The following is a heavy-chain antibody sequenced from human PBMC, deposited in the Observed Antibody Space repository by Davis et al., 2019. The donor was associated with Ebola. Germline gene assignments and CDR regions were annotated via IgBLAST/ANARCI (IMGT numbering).Heavy chain of an antibody. Sequence: PSETLSLTCTVSGGSISSYYWSWIRQPPGKGLEWIGYIYYSGSTNYNPSLKSRVTISVDTSKNQFSLKLSSVTAADTAVYYCARDTDDYSSPGAFDIWGQGTMVTVSS. D-gene: IGHD4-11*01. CDR1: GGSISSYY. J-gene: IGHJ3*02. CDR2: IYYSGST. V-gene: IGHV4-59*01. CDR3: ARDTDDYSSPGAFDI.